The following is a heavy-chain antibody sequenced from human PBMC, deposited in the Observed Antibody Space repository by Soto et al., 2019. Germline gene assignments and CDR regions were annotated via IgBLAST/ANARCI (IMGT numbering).Heavy chain of an antibody. CDR1: GINFSDYY. J-gene: IGHJ3*02. V-gene: IGHV3-11*05. CDR3: ATEGAMVIMGGGGTFDI. Sequence: QVQLVESGGGLVKPGGSLRLSCAASGINFSDYYMNRIRQAPGKGLEWISYITSTSGYTKYADSVKGRFTISRDNAKNSRYLQMNSRRAGDTAGSDGATEGAMVIMGGGGTFDIWGPGTKVTVSS. CDR2: ITSTSGYT. D-gene: IGHD2-21*01.